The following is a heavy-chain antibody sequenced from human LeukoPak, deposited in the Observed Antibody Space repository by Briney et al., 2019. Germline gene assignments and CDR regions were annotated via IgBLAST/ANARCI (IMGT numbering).Heavy chain of an antibody. V-gene: IGHV3-21*01. D-gene: IGHD2-2*01. CDR3: VRPVATSGSLLPLDY. CDR2: ITSSSSYM. J-gene: IGHJ4*02. CDR1: GFTFSSYS. Sequence: GGSLRLSCAASGFTFSSYSMNWVRQAPGKGLEWVSSITSSSSYMYYADSVKGRFTISRDNAKNSLYLQMNSLRAEDTAVYYCVRPVATSGSLLPLDYWGQGTLVTVSS.